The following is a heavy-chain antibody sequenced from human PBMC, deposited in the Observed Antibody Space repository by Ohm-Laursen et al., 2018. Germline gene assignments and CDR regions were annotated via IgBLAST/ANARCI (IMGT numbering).Heavy chain of an antibody. Sequence: SETLSLTCTVSGGSISSYYWSWIRQPPGKGLEWIGYIYYSGSTNYNPSLKSRVTISVDTSKNQFFLKLSSVTAADTAVYYCAREGKYYDSNGYFMGYWGQGTLVTVSS. CDR1: GGSISSYY. CDR3: AREGKYYDSNGYFMGY. D-gene: IGHD3-22*01. V-gene: IGHV4-59*12. J-gene: IGHJ4*02. CDR2: IYYSGST.